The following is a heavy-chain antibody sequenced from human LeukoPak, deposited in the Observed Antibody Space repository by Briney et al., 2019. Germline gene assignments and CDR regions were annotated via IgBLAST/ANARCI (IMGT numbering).Heavy chain of an antibody. CDR3: TTYDYVWGSSEPEITILDY. J-gene: IGHJ4*02. CDR1: GFTFSSYA. CDR2: ISGSGGST. D-gene: IGHD3-16*01. Sequence: PGGSLRLSCAASGFTFSSYAMSWVRQAPGKGLEWVSAISGSGGSTYYADSVKGRFTISRDNSKNSLYLQMNSLKTEDTAVYYCTTYDYVWGSSEPEITILDYWGQGTLVTVSS. V-gene: IGHV3-23*01.